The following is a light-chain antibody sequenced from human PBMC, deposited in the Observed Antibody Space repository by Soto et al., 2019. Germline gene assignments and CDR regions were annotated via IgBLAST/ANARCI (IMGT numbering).Light chain of an antibody. CDR3: QQYGSSGT. J-gene: IGKJ1*01. Sequence: EIVLTQSPGTLSLSPGERATLSCRASQSVSKNYLAWYQQKPGQAPRLLIYGASNRATGIPDRFSGSGSGTDFTLTISRLEPEDFAVYYGQQYGSSGTVGHGTKVAI. V-gene: IGKV3-20*01. CDR2: GAS. CDR1: QSVSKNY.